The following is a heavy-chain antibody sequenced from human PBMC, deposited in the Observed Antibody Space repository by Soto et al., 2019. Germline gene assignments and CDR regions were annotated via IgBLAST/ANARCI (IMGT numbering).Heavy chain of an antibody. V-gene: IGHV3-23*01. Sequence: EVQLLESGGGLVQPGGSLSLSCAASGLTFSSNAMSWVRQAPGKGLEWVSTISESGGSTYYADSVKGRFTISRENSKNTLYLQMNSLRAEYTAVYYCAKASSGYWGQGTLVTVSS. CDR1: GLTFSSNA. CDR2: ISESGGST. CDR3: AKASSGY. D-gene: IGHD3-10*01. J-gene: IGHJ4*02.